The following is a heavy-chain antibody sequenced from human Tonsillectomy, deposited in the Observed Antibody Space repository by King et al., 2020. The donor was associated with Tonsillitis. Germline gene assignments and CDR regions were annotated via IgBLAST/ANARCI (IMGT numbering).Heavy chain of an antibody. V-gene: IGHV3-33*05. CDR1: GFTFSYYG. CDR3: ARDYDILTGSPADLYY. D-gene: IGHD3-9*01. J-gene: IGHJ4*02. CDR2: VSYDGSNK. Sequence: VQLVESGGGVVQPGRSLRLSCAPSGFTFSYYGMHWVRQAPGKGLEWVAVVSYDGSNKYYADSVKGRFTISRDNSKNTLYLQMNSLRAEDTAVYYCARDYDILTGSPADLYYWGQGTLVTVSS.